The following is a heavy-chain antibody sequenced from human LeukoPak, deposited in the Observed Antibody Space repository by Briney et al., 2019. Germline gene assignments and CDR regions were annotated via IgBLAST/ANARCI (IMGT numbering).Heavy chain of an antibody. CDR3: AKGDDYVWGSYRFPLGY. Sequence: GESLKISCAASGFTFSSYGMHWVRQAPGKGLEWVAFIRYDGSNKYYADSVKGRFTISRDNSKNTLYLQMNSLRAEDTAVYYCAKGDDYVWGSYRFPLGYWGQGTLVTVSS. CDR2: IRYDGSNK. D-gene: IGHD3-16*02. V-gene: IGHV3-30*02. J-gene: IGHJ4*02. CDR1: GFTFSSYG.